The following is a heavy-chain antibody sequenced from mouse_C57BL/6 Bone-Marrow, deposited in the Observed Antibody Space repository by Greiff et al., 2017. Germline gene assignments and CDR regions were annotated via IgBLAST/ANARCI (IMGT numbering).Heavy chain of an antibody. V-gene: IGHV1-9*01. J-gene: IGHJ2*01. CDR1: GYTFTGYW. D-gene: IGHD2-2*01. CDR2: ILPGSGST. Sequence: LQESGAELMKPGASVKLSCKATGYTFTGYWIEWVKQRPGHGLEWIGEILPGSGSTNYTEKFKGKATFTADTSSNTAYMQLSSLTTEDSAIYYCARCGYGYDYWGQGTTLTVSS. CDR3: ARCGYGYDY.